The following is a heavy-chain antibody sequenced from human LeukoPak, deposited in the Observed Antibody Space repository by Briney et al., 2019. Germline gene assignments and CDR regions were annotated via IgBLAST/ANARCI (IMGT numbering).Heavy chain of an antibody. Sequence: PSETLSLTCAVYGGSFSGYYWSWIRQPPGKGLGWIGEIYHSGSTNYNPSLKSRVTISVDKSKNQFSLKLSSVTAADTAVYYCARVFRRSTWFDYWGQGTLVTVSS. CDR2: IYHSGST. D-gene: IGHD5/OR15-5a*01. V-gene: IGHV4-34*01. CDR3: ARVFRRSTWFDY. J-gene: IGHJ4*02. CDR1: GGSFSGYY.